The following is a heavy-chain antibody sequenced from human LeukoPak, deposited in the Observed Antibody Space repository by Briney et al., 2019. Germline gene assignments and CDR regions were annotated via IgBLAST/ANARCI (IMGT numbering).Heavy chain of an antibody. J-gene: IGHJ4*02. CDR1: GGSISTYY. V-gene: IGHV4-59*01. CDR2: FYYTGST. CDR3: ARGGNALDY. Sequence: SETLSLTCTVSGGSISTYYWSWIRQLPGKGLDWIGSFYYTGSTNYNPSLRSRVTISLDTSKNQISLRLSSVTAADTAVYYCARGGNALDYWGQGTLVTVSS. D-gene: IGHD4-23*01.